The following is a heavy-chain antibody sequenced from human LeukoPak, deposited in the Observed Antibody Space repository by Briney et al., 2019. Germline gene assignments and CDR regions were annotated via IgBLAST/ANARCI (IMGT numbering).Heavy chain of an antibody. CDR3: ARVPFSGSYGDY. D-gene: IGHD1-26*01. CDR1: GYTFTGYY. Sequence: ASVTVSCKASGYTFTGYYMHWVRQAPGQGLEWMGWINPNSGGTNYAQKFQGRVTMTRDTSISTAYMELSRLRSDDTAVYYCARVPFSGSYGDYWGQGTLVTVSS. V-gene: IGHV1-2*02. J-gene: IGHJ4*02. CDR2: INPNSGGT.